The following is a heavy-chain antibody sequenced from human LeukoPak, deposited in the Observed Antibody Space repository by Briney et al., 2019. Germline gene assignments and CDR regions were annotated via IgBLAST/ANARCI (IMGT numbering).Heavy chain of an antibody. D-gene: IGHD6-19*01. Sequence: SETLSLTCTVSGGSISSSSYYWSWIRQPPGKGLGWIGYIYYSGSTNYNPSLKSRVTISVDTSKNQFSLKLSSVTAADTAVYYCARDDSSGWYNWFDPWGQGTLVTVSS. J-gene: IGHJ5*02. CDR2: IYYSGST. CDR3: ARDDSSGWYNWFDP. V-gene: IGHV4-61*01. CDR1: GGSISSSSYY.